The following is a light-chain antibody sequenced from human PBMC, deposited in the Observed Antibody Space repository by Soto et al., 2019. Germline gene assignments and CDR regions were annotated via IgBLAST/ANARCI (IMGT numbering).Light chain of an antibody. CDR2: AAS. V-gene: IGKV1D-16*01. CDR1: QGIDNR. CDR3: QQYYSFPRT. Sequence: DIQMTQSPSSLSASVGDRVTITCRASQGIDNRLAWYQQKPGKAPELLIYAASTLQSGVPSRFSGSGSGTDFTLTISCLQSEDFATYYCQQYYSFPRTFGQGTKVEIK. J-gene: IGKJ1*01.